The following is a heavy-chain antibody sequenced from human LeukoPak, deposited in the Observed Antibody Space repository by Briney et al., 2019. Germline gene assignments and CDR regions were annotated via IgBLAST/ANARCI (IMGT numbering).Heavy chain of an antibody. V-gene: IGHV3-23*01. CDR2: ISGSGDNT. Sequence: PGGSLRLSCAASGFTFSSYAMSWVRQAPGKGLEWVSAISGSGDNTYYADSVKGRFTISRDNSKNTLYLQMNSLRAEDSAVYYCAKDLGTLISGTYYYYFDYWGQGTLVTVSS. CDR3: AKDLGTLISGTYYYYFDY. CDR1: GFTFSSYA. J-gene: IGHJ4*02. D-gene: IGHD3-10*01.